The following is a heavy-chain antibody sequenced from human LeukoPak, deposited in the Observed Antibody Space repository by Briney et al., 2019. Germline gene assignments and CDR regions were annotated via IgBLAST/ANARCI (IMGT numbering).Heavy chain of an antibody. CDR2: ISAYNGNT. V-gene: IGHV1-18*01. CDR1: GYTFTSYG. J-gene: IGHJ3*02. CDR3: ARDVTTVTTHAFDI. Sequence: GASVKVSCKASGYTFTSYGISWVRQAPGQGLEWMGWISAYNGNTNYAQKLQGRVTMTTDTSTSTAYMELRSLRSDDTAVYYCARDVTTVTTHAFDIWGQGTMVTVSS. D-gene: IGHD4-11*01.